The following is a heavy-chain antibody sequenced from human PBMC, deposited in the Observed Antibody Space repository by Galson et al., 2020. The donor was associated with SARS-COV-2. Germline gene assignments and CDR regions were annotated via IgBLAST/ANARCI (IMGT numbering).Heavy chain of an antibody. J-gene: IGHJ3*01. CDR1: GFTFSSYA. Sequence: GGSLRLSCAASGFTFSSYAMHWVRQAPGKGLEWVAVISYDGSNKYYADSVKGRFTISRDNSKNTLYLQMNSLRAEDTAVYYCARPGSGIYYNAFDFWGQGTMVTVSS. D-gene: IGHD1-26*01. CDR3: ARPGSGIYYNAFDF. V-gene: IGHV3-30*04. CDR2: ISYDGSNK.